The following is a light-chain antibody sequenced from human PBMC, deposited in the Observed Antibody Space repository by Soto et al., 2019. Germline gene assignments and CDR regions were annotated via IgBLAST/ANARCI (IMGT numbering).Light chain of an antibody. Sequence: EIVMTQSPATLSVSPGERATLSCRASQSSNLAWYQQKPGQAPRLLIYGASTRATGIPARFSGSGSGTEFTLTISSLQSEDFAVYYCQQLNSYPRTFGQGTKVEIK. V-gene: IGKV3-15*01. J-gene: IGKJ1*01. CDR1: QSSN. CDR2: GAS. CDR3: QQLNSYPRT.